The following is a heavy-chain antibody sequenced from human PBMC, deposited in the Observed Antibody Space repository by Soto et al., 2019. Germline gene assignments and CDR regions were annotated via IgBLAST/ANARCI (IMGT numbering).Heavy chain of an antibody. Sequence: GGSLRLSCAASGFTFNSHAMHWVRQAPGKGLEWVAVIWYDGNNKYYAASVKGRFTISRDNAKNSLFLQMNSLRAEDTAMYYCARGSVAVTVIPPAMDFQHWGQGALVTVS. CDR3: ARGSVAVTVIPPAMDFQH. V-gene: IGHV3-33*01. D-gene: IGHD2-21*02. CDR1: GFTFNSHA. CDR2: IWYDGNNK. J-gene: IGHJ1*01.